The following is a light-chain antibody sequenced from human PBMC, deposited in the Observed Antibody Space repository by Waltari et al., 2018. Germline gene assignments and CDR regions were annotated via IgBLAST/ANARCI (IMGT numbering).Light chain of an antibody. J-gene: IGKJ4*01. Sequence: DLQMTHSPSSLSASVGDPVTITCRASQGISSYLNWFQQKPGKAPKLLIYAATSLQSGVPSRFSGSGSGTEFTLTISSLQPEDFAAYYCLQHNSYPLTFGGGTKVEIK. V-gene: IGKV1-17*01. CDR3: LQHNSYPLT. CDR2: AAT. CDR1: QGISSY.